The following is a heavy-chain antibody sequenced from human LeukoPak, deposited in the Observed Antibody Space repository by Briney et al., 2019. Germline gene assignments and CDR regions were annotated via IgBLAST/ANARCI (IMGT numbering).Heavy chain of an antibody. D-gene: IGHD6-6*01. CDR1: GASISSGGYY. CDR2: IYHSGST. V-gene: IGHV4-30-2*01. J-gene: IGHJ4*02. Sequence: PSQTLSLTCTVSGASISSGGYYWSWIRQPPGKGLEWIGYIYHSGSTYYTPSLKSRVTISIDRSKNQFSLKLSSVTAADTAVYYCAKISSSSTLDYWGQGTLVTVSS. CDR3: AKISSSSTLDY.